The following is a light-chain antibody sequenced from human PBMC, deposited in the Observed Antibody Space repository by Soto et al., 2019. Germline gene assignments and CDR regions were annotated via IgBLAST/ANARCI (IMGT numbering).Light chain of an antibody. CDR3: QQYKNWPLEYT. Sequence: EIVMTQSPATLSVSPGERATVFCRASQSVSSRLAWYQQKPAQAPRLLIYDASTRATGIPARFSGSGSGTEFTLTISSLQSEDFAVYYCQQYKNWPLEYTFGQGTKLEIK. CDR1: QSVSSR. J-gene: IGKJ2*01. CDR2: DAS. V-gene: IGKV3-15*01.